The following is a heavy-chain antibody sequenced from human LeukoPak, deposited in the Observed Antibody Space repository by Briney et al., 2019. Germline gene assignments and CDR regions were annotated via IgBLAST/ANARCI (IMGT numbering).Heavy chain of an antibody. CDR3: ARGHCRGGSCYSDAFDI. V-gene: IGHV4-59*01. J-gene: IGHJ3*02. CDR2: IYYSGST. CDR1: GGSISSYY. Sequence: PSETLSLTCTVSGGSISSYYWSWIRQPPGKRLEWIGYIYYSGSTNYNPSLKSRVTISVDTSKNQFSLRLSSVTAADTAVYYCARGHCRGGSCYSDAFDIWGQGTMVTVSS. D-gene: IGHD2-15*01.